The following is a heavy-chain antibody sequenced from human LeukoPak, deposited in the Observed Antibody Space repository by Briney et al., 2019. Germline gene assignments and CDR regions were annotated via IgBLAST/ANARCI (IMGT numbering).Heavy chain of an antibody. Sequence: AESLKIPCKAAGYNFTPYWIGCVLQQPARDLVWRGITIPGGSDTKYSPPFQGLVTMSADRSTSTAYLQWNSLKASDTAMYYCVRHFHPAETTGGYFDLLGRGTLVTVSS. CDR2: TIPGGSDT. V-gene: IGHV5-51*01. J-gene: IGHJ2*01. D-gene: IGHD4-17*01. CDR3: VRHFHPAETTGGYFDL. CDR1: GYNFTPYW.